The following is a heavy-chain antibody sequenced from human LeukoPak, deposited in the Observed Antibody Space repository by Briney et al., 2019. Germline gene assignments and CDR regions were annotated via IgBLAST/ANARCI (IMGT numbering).Heavy chain of an antibody. CDR3: ARGNYHAFDI. Sequence: PGGSLRLSCAVSGFTFSDFYMSWIRQAPGKGLEWVSYISSGSSYTNYADSVKGRFTISRDNAKNSLYLQMDSLRAEDTAVYYCARGNYHAFDIWGQGTMVTVSS. CDR2: ISSGSSYT. V-gene: IGHV3-11*03. J-gene: IGHJ3*02. D-gene: IGHD3-22*01. CDR1: GFTFSDFY.